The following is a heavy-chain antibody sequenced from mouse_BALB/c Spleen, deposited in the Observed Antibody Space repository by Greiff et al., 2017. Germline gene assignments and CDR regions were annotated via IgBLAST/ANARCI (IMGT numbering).Heavy chain of an antibody. Sequence: EVKLVESGGGLVKPGGSLKLSCAASGFTFSSYAMSWVRQTPEKRLEWVASISSGGSTYYPDSVKGRFTISRDNARNILYLQMSSLRSEDTAMYYCARDGDETWFAYWGQGTLVTVSA. J-gene: IGHJ3*01. CDR1: GFTFSSYA. CDR2: ISSGGST. CDR3: ARDGDETWFAY. V-gene: IGHV5-6-5*01.